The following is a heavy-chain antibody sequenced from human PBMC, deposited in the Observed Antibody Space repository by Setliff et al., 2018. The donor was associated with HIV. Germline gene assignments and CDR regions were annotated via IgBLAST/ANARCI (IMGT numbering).Heavy chain of an antibody. CDR2: ITRSSSR. CDR1: GFTFSDHY. V-gene: IGHV3-11*04. D-gene: IGHD1-1*01. J-gene: IGHJ4*02. Sequence: TGGSLRLSCAASGFTFSDHYMDWVRQAPGKGLECISYITRSSSRILYADSVKGRFTVSRDNAKNSLFLQMNSLRAEDTAVYYCARVTSGTTAGDYWGQGTLVTVSS. CDR3: ARVTSGTTAGDY.